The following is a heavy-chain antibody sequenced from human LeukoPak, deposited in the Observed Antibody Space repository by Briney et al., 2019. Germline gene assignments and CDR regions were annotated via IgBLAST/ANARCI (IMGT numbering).Heavy chain of an antibody. CDR2: INPNSGGT. J-gene: IGHJ4*02. V-gene: IGHV1-2*02. CDR1: GYTFTGYY. D-gene: IGHD6-19*01. CDR3: ARDLGSSGWYFDY. Sequence: GASVKVSCKASGYTFTGYYMHWVRQAPGQGLEWMGWINPNSGGTNYAQKFQGRVTMTRDTSISTACMELSRLRSDDTAVYYCARDLGSSGWYFDYWGQGTLVTVSS.